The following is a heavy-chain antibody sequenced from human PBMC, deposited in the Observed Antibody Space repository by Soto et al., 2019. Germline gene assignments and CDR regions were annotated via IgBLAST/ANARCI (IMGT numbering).Heavy chain of an antibody. Sequence: ASVKVSCKASGYTFTRYTMNWVRQAPGQRLEWMGWINPDNGNTKSSQKFQDRVIITRDTSASTAYMDLSSLRSEDTAVYYCAREPLLYSSPDYWGQGTLVTVSS. CDR3: AREPLLYSSPDY. J-gene: IGHJ4*02. CDR1: GYTFTRYT. D-gene: IGHD6-13*01. CDR2: INPDNGNT. V-gene: IGHV1-3*01.